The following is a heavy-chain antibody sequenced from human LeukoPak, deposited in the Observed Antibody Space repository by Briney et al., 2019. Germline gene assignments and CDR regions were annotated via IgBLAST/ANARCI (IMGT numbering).Heavy chain of an antibody. CDR2: IHSNGYT. J-gene: IGHJ5*02. D-gene: IGHD1-26*01. V-gene: IGHV4-4*09. Sequence: SETLSLTCTVSGGSISGYYWSWIRQPPGRGLEWIAYIHSNGYTNYNPSLKSRVTISVDTSKNQFSLKVTSVTAADTAMHYCTKREGPMSGSYDYFDPWGQGTLVTVS. CDR3: TKREGPMSGSYDYFDP. CDR1: GGSISGYY.